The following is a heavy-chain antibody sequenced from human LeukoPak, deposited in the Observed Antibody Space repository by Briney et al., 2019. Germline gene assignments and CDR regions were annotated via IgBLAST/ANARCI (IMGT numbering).Heavy chain of an antibody. Sequence: SGGSLRLSCEASGFAFSSYSMNWVRLAPGKGLEWVSYISGGGNPVYYADSVEGRFTVSRDNVKNSLYLQMNSLRADDTAVYYCARDKLGYPAFDIWGQGTMVTVSS. J-gene: IGHJ3*02. V-gene: IGHV3-48*01. CDR3: ARDKLGYPAFDI. CDR2: ISGGGNPV. CDR1: GFAFSSYS. D-gene: IGHD3-22*01.